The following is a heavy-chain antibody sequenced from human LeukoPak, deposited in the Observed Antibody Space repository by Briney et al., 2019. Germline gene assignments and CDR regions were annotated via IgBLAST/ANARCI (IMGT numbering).Heavy chain of an antibody. J-gene: IGHJ3*02. CDR2: IYYSGST. Sequence: SETLSLTCTVSGGSISRDYWSWIRQPPGEGLEWIGYIYYSGSTNYNPSLKGRVTISVDTSKTQFSLKLNSVTAADTAVYYCARHYPFNYYYDENNAFDIWGQGTMVTVSS. CDR1: GGSISRDY. CDR3: ARHYPFNYYYDENNAFDI. V-gene: IGHV4-59*08. D-gene: IGHD3-22*01.